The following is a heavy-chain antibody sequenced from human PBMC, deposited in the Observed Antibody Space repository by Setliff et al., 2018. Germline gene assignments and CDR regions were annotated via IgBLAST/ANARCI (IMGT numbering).Heavy chain of an antibody. CDR1: DGSFSDYY. V-gene: IGHV4-34*01. CDR2: INHYGST. J-gene: IGHJ3*02. D-gene: IGHD3-10*01. CDR3: ARRWNFGPYGSGIHDGFDM. Sequence: SETLSLTCAVYDGSFSDYYWSWIRQPPGKGLEWIGEINHYGSTRYKSSLKSRVTISVDTSKNRFSLKLNSVTAADTAVYYCARRWNFGPYGSGIHDGFDMWGQGTMVTVSS.